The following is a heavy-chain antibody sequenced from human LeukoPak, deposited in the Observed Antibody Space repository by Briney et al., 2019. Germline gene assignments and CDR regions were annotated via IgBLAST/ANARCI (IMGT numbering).Heavy chain of an antibody. J-gene: IGHJ3*02. CDR2: IIPILGIA. Sequence: SVKVSCKASGGTFSSYTISWVRQVPGQGLEWMGRIIPILGIANYAQKFQGRVTITADKSTSTAYMELSSLRSEDTAVYYCARDRSIVPAATDDAFDIRGQGTMVTVSS. V-gene: IGHV1-69*04. CDR3: ARDRSIVPAATDDAFDI. CDR1: GGTFSSYT. D-gene: IGHD2-2*01.